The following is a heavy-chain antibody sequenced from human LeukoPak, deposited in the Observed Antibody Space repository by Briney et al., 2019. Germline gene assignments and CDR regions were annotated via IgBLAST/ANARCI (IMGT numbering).Heavy chain of an antibody. CDR3: ARDPRDYYDSSGYPYFDY. V-gene: IGHV4-34*01. CDR1: GGSFSGYY. CDR2: INHSGST. J-gene: IGHJ4*02. Sequence: TSETLSLTCAVYGGSFSGYYWSWIRQPPGKGLEWIGEINHSGSTNYNPSLKSRVTISVDTSKNQFSLKLSSVTAADTAVYYCARDPRDYYDSSGYPYFDYWGQGTLVTVSS. D-gene: IGHD3-22*01.